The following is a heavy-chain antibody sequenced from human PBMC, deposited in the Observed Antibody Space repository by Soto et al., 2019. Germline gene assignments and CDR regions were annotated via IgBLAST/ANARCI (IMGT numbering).Heavy chain of an antibody. CDR3: ARDRVAAAGSYYYYYGMDV. V-gene: IGHV1-2*04. CDR1: GYTFTGYY. D-gene: IGHD6-13*01. Sequence: SVKVSCKASGYTFTGYYMHCVRQAPGQGLEWMGWINPNSGGTNYAQKFQGWVTMTRDTSISTAYMELSRLRSDDTAVYYCARDRVAAAGSYYYYYGMDVWGQGTTVTVSS. CDR2: INPNSGGT. J-gene: IGHJ6*02.